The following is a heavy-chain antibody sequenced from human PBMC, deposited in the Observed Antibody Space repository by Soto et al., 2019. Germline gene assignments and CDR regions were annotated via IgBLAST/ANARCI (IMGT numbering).Heavy chain of an antibody. Sequence: QVQLQESGPGLVKPSGTLSLTCAVSGDAVSSPYYWCWVRQPPGKGLEWIGEVFHTGTTSYNPSLRKRVTTSMDKSNNQFSLDLRSVTAAATAVYYCARSAGWYAVHSWGPGTLVIVSS. J-gene: IGHJ5*01. CDR2: VFHTGTT. D-gene: IGHD6-19*01. CDR3: ARSAGWYAVHS. V-gene: IGHV4-4*02. CDR1: GDAVSSPYY.